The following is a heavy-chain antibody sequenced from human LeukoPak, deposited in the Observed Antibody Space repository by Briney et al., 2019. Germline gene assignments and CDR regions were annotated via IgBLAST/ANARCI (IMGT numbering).Heavy chain of an antibody. CDR2: IYTSGST. V-gene: IGHV4-4*07. J-gene: IGHJ4*02. Sequence: SETLSLTCTVSGGSISSYYWSWIRQPGGKGLEWIGRIYTSGSTNYNPSLKSRVTMSVDTSNNQFSLKLSSLTAPETAVYYCSRARRRDYGDKYYFDYWRQGTLVTVSS. D-gene: IGHD4-17*01. CDR1: GGSISSYY. CDR3: SRARRRDYGDKYYFDY.